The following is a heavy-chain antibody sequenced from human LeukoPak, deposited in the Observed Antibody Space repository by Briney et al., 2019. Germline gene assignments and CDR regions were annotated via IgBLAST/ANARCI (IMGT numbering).Heavy chain of an antibody. Sequence: SETLSLTCAVSGVSISSGGYSWSWIRQPPGKGLEWIGYIYHSGSTYYNPSLKSRVTISVDRSKNQFSLKLSSVTAADTAVYYCARALDSRYYDYYYGMDVWGQGTTVTVSS. V-gene: IGHV4-30-2*01. J-gene: IGHJ6*02. D-gene: IGHD3-9*01. CDR2: IYHSGST. CDR3: ARALDSRYYDYYYGMDV. CDR1: GVSISSGGYS.